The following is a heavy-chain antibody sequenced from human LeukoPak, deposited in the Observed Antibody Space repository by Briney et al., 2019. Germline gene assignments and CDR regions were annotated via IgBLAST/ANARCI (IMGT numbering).Heavy chain of an antibody. V-gene: IGHV4-59*01. CDR3: AREKNYGDSYYFDY. CDR1: GGSISSYY. Sequence: SETLSLTCTVSGGSISSYYWSWIRQPPGKGLEWIGYIYYSGSTICNPSLKSRVTISVDTSKNQFSLKLSSVTAADTAVYYCAREKNYGDSYYFDYWGQGTLVTVSS. J-gene: IGHJ4*02. D-gene: IGHD4-17*01. CDR2: IYYSGST.